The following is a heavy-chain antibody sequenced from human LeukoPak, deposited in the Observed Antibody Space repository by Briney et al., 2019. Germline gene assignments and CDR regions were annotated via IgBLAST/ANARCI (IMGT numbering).Heavy chain of an antibody. D-gene: IGHD1-7*01. CDR3: AKRRGLELLYYYYMDV. V-gene: IGHV3-9*01. Sequence: PGGSLRLSCAASGFTFDDYAMHWVRQAPGKGLEWVSGISWNSGYIGYEDSVKGRFTISRDNAKNSLYLQMNSLRAEDTALYYCAKRRGLELLYYYYMDVWGKGTTVTVSS. CDR1: GFTFDDYA. J-gene: IGHJ6*03. CDR2: ISWNSGYI.